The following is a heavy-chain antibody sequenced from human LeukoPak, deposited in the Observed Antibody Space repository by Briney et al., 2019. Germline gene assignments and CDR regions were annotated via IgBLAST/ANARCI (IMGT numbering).Heavy chain of an antibody. CDR1: GYTFTSYA. D-gene: IGHD3-3*01. CDR2: ISAHAGNS. Sequence: ASVKVSCKASGYTFTSYAMHWVRQAPGQRLEWMGWISAHAGNSDYAQKFQNRVTMTIDTSTSTAYMELRSLGSDDTAVYYCARDGKGRYDFRENDYWGQGTLVTVSS. J-gene: IGHJ4*02. CDR3: ARDGKGRYDFRENDY. V-gene: IGHV1-3*01.